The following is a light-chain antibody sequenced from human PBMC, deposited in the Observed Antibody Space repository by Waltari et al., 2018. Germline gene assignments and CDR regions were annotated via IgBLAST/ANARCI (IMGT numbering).Light chain of an antibody. CDR3: QQASRGPLT. J-gene: IGKJ1*01. CDR2: FAS. Sequence: DIQMTQDPSSLSVSIGDGVTITCRASQSTGRYLSWYQQKSGRAPKLLISFASSLESGVPSRFSGTGSGTDFTLTINSLQPEDIGTYYCQQASRGPLTFGQGT. CDR1: QSTGRY. V-gene: IGKV1-39*01.